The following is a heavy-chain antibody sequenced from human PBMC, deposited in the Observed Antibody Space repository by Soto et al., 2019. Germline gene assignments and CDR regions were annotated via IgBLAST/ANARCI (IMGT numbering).Heavy chain of an antibody. V-gene: IGHV1-18*04. CDR1: GYTFTSYG. Sequence: QVQLVQSGAEVKKPGASVKVSCKASGYTFTSYGISWVRQAPGQGLEWMGWISAYNGNTNYEQKLQGRVTMTTDTSTSTAYMELRILTSDDTAVYYRAREPFSRSYFPDNHFHYCCHGTLVTGS. J-gene: IGHJ4*01. D-gene: IGHD1-26*01. CDR3: AREPFSRSYFPDNHFHY. CDR2: ISAYNGNT.